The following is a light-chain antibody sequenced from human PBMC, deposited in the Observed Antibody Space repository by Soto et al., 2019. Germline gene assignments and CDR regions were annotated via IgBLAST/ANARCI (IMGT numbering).Light chain of an antibody. J-gene: IGKJ5*01. V-gene: IGKV3-11*01. CDR2: DAS. Sequence: DIVMSQSAVTLSLSPGDRATVSCRASETVSSYLLWYQQKPGQDPRLVIYDASKRATGIPARFSGSGSETDFTLTISSLEPEDVGVYYCLHRTNWPLTFGQGTRLEIK. CDR1: ETVSSY. CDR3: LHRTNWPLT.